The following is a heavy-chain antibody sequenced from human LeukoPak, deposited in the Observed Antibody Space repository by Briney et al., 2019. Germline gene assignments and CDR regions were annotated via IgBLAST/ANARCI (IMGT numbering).Heavy chain of an antibody. V-gene: IGHV3-23*01. CDR1: GFTFSNYA. Sequence: GGSLRLSCAASGFTFSNYAMSWVRQAPGKGLEWVSTITGRGGSTYYAVSVKGRITISRDNSKNTLYLQMNSLRAGETAMYFCAKEGGGGSGYDNFGYWGQGTLVTVSS. CDR3: AKEGGGGSGYDNFGY. D-gene: IGHD5-12*01. CDR2: ITGRGGST. J-gene: IGHJ4*02.